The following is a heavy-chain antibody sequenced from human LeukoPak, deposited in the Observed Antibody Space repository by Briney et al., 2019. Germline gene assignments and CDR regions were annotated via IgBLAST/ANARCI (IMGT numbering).Heavy chain of an antibody. CDR2: INSDGSGT. J-gene: IGHJ4*02. Sequence: SGGSLRLSCAASGFTFRRYWMHWARHAPGKGLVWVSRINSDGSGTTYADSVKGRFTVSRDNAKNTLYLQMNSLRAEDTAVYYCVRDYDYIDYWGQGALITVSS. CDR1: GFTFRRYW. D-gene: IGHD3-16*01. V-gene: IGHV3-74*01. CDR3: VRDYDYIDY.